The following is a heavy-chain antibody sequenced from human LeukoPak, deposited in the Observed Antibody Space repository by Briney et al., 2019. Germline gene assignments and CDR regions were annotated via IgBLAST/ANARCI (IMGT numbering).Heavy chain of an antibody. Sequence: SQTLSLTCTVSGGSINNYYWSWIRQPPGKALECIGYIYYRGSTNYNPSLKSRVTISVDTSKNQFSLKLSSVTAADTAVYYCARQKPVAATTHFGNWGQGILVTVSS. CDR2: IYYRGST. J-gene: IGHJ4*02. D-gene: IGHD6-19*01. CDR1: GGSINNYY. CDR3: ARQKPVAATTHFGN. V-gene: IGHV4-59*08.